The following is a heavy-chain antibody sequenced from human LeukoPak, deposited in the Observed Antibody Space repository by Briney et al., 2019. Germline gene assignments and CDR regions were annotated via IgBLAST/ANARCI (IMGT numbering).Heavy chain of an antibody. Sequence: PGGSLGLSCAASGFTFSDYGMQWVRQAPGQGLEWVALISTDGSHKDYADSVKGRFTLSRDNSKNTLYLQMNSLRVEDTAVYYCAKDGTSSWFGEATWGQGTLVTVSS. J-gene: IGHJ5*02. D-gene: IGHD6-13*01. CDR3: AKDGTSSWFGEAT. CDR2: ISTDGSHK. CDR1: GFTFSDYG. V-gene: IGHV3-30*18.